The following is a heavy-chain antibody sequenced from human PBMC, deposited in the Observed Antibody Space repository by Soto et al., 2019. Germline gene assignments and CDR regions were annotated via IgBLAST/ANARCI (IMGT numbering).Heavy chain of an antibody. J-gene: IGHJ4*02. CDR2: INEDGTKR. CDR1: GFSLTQYW. V-gene: IGHV3-7*01. Sequence: EVQLVESGGGLVQSGGSLRLSCIASGFSLTQYWMSWVRQTPRKGLEWVAKINEDGTKRDYMESVEGRFTISRDNAKNSVSLKMNGLSADDTAVYFCTRGDGSCGGGSCFFHSWGQGTLVPVSS. CDR3: TRGDGSCGGGSCFFHS. D-gene: IGHD2-15*01.